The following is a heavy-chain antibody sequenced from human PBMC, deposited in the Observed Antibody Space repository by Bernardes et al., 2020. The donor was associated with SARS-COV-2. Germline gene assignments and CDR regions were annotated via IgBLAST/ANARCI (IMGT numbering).Heavy chain of an antibody. Sequence: ASMKVSCKASGFNFSRYEISWVRQASGQGLEWMGRVNPTSGRTGYAQKFQGRVTMTRDTSISSAYMELTGLTSEDAAVYFCARSIPLSSGWFHLDYWGTGTVVIVS. V-gene: IGHV1-8*01. D-gene: IGHD6-19*01. CDR2: VNPTSGRT. CDR1: GFNFSRYE. CDR3: ARSIPLSSGWFHLDY. J-gene: IGHJ4*02.